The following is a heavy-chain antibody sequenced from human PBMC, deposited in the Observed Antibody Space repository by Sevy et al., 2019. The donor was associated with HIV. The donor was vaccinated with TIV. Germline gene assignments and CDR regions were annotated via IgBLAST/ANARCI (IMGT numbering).Heavy chain of an antibody. Sequence: ASVKVSCKASGGTFSSYAISWVRQAPGQGLEWMGGIIPIFGTANFAQKFQGRVTITADKSTSTAKMELSSLGSEDTAVYYCARGPGSWRKKYYYYYMDVWGKGTTVTVSS. V-gene: IGHV1-69*06. CDR1: GGTFSSYA. J-gene: IGHJ6*03. CDR3: ARGPGSWRKKYYYYYMDV. D-gene: IGHD6-13*01. CDR2: IIPIFGTA.